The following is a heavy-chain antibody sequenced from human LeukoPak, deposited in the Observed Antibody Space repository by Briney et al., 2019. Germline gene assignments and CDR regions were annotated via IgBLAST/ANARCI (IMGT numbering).Heavy chain of an antibody. CDR3: ARVGDGYFDY. V-gene: IGHV5-51*01. Sequence: GESLQISCQGSGYNFAEYWIIWVRQMPGKGLEWMGIIYPGDPDTTYSPSFQGQVTISGDKSINTVYLQWNSLEASDTAMYFCARVGDGYFDYWARGTVVTVSS. CDR1: GYNFAEYW. D-gene: IGHD5-24*01. J-gene: IGHJ4*02. CDR2: IYPGDPDT.